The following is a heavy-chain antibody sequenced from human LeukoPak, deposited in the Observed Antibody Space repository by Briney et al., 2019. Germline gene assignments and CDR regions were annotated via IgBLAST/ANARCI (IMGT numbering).Heavy chain of an antibody. CDR3: ARHGVAGPAFFDY. Sequence: PSETLSLTCTVSGGSISSTSYYWGWIRQPPGKGLEWIGAIYYSGNTYYNPSLKSRVTISVDTSKNQFSLKLSSVTAADTAVYYCARHGVAGPAFFDYWGQGTLVTVSS. D-gene: IGHD6-19*01. J-gene: IGHJ4*02. CDR1: GGSISSTSYY. V-gene: IGHV4-39*01. CDR2: IYYSGNT.